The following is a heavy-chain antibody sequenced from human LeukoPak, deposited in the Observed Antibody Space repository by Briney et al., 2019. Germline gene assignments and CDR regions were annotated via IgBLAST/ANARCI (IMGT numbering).Heavy chain of an antibody. Sequence: SETLSLTCTVSGGSISSYYWSWIRQPPGKGLEWIGYIYYSGSTNYNPSLKSRVTISVDTSKNQFSLKLSSVTAADTAVYYCARGARGSYSYWGQGALVTVSS. CDR3: ARGARGSYSY. CDR2: IYYSGST. V-gene: IGHV4-59*08. CDR1: GGSISSYY. J-gene: IGHJ4*02. D-gene: IGHD1-26*01.